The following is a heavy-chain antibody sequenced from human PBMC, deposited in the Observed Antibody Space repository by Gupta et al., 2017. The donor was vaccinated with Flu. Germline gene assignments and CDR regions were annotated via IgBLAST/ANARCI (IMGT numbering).Heavy chain of an antibody. CDR3: ARHSSGWYVRGLAYFDY. CDR2: IYYSGRT. J-gene: IGHJ4*02. V-gene: IGHV4-39*01. D-gene: IGHD6-19*01. Sequence: PGKGWEWIGSIYYSGRTYYTPSLKSRVTISVDTSKNQFSLKLSSVTAADTAVYYCARHSSGWYVRGLAYFDYWGQGTLVTVSS.